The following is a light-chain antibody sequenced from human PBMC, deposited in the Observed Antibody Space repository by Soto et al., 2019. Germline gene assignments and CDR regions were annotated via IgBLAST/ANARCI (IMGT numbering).Light chain of an antibody. CDR3: RHYDSSLGHT. Sequence: EIVLTQSPGTLYLSPGERDTLSCRASQTIRSNFLTGYHHKPGQAPRLLVYGASTRAAGIPDRFSGSRYGTYFAPTISRRERGDFAVYYCRHYDSSLGHTFGRGTKLQIK. J-gene: IGKJ2*01. CDR2: GAS. V-gene: IGKV3-20*01. CDR1: QTIRSNF.